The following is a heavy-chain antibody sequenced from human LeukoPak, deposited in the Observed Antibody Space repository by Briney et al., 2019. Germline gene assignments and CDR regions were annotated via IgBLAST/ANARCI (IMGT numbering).Heavy chain of an antibody. D-gene: IGHD2-2*01. V-gene: IGHV4-59*11. CDR3: ARGSYCSITSCNTVDY. CDR2: IYYSGNT. CDR1: GVSINSHY. J-gene: IGHJ4*02. Sequence: SETLSLTCTVSGVSINSHYLNWIRQPPGKGLEWIGYIYYSGNTYYNPSLKSRVSISVDTSKNQFSLKLSSVTAADTAVYYCARGSYCSITSCNTVDYWGQGTLVTVSS.